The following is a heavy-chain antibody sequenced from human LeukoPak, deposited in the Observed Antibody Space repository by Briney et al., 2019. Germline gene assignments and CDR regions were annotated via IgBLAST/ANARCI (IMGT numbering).Heavy chain of an antibody. CDR2: IRSKANSYAT. V-gene: IGHV3-73*01. CDR1: GFTFSGSA. Sequence: WGSLRLSCAASGFTFSGSAMHWVRQASGKGLEWVGRIRSKANSYATAYAPSVKGRFTISRDDSKSTAYLQMNSLKTEDTAVYYCTSTAGDSSGRGQGTLVTVSS. D-gene: IGHD3-22*01. CDR3: TSTAGDSSG. J-gene: IGHJ4*02.